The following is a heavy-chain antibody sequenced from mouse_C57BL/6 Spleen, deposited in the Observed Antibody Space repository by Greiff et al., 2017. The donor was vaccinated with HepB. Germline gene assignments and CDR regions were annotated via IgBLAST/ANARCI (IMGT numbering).Heavy chain of an antibody. J-gene: IGHJ4*01. D-gene: IGHD1-1*01. CDR3: ARHLHYARAMDY. CDR1: GYAFSSYW. Sequence: VQLQQSGAELVKPGASVKISCKASGYAFSSYWMNWVKQRPGKGLEWIGQIYPGDGDTNYNGKFKGKATLTADKSSSTAYMQLSSLTSEDSAVYFCARHLHYARAMDYWGQGTSVTVSS. V-gene: IGHV1-80*01. CDR2: IYPGDGDT.